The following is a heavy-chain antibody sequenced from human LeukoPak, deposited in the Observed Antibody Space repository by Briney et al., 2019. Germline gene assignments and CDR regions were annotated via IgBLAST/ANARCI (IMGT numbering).Heavy chain of an antibody. J-gene: IGHJ5*02. V-gene: IGHV4-30-4*01. Sequence: SETLSLTCTVSGGSISSGDYYWSWIRQPPGKGLEWIGYIYYSGSTYYNPSLKSRVTISVDTSKNQFSLKLSSVTAADTAVYYCARERIGELSIRNNWFDPWGQGTLVTVSS. D-gene: IGHD3-10*01. CDR3: ARERIGELSIRNNWFDP. CDR1: GGSISSGDYY. CDR2: IYYSGST.